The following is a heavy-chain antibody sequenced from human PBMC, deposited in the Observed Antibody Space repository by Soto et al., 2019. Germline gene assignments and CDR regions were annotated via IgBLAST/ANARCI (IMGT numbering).Heavy chain of an antibody. CDR1: GFTFSAYW. CDR3: ARGALWGHYFDY. J-gene: IGHJ4*02. CDR2: IKSNESDT. V-gene: IGHV3-74*01. D-gene: IGHD3-16*01. Sequence: GESLKISCAASGFTFSAYWMHWVRHAPGKGLVWVSRIKSNESDTIYADSVKGRFTISRDNAKNTLYLQMNSLGAEDTAMYYCARGALWGHYFDYWGQGALVTVSS.